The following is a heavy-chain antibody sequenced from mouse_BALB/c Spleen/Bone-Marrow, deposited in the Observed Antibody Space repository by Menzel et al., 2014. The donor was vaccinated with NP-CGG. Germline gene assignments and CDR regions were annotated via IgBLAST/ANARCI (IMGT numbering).Heavy chain of an antibody. Sequence: VNVVESGPGLVAPSQRLSITCTVSGFSLKNYGVHWVRQPPGKGLEWLGVIGTGGGTNYNSALMSRLSISIDNSKSQVFLKMNSLQTDDTAMYYCARDWAYGNWYFDVWGAGTPVTVSS. CDR2: IGTGGGT. CDR3: ARDWAYGNWYFDV. J-gene: IGHJ1*01. D-gene: IGHD2-1*01. V-gene: IGHV2-9*02. CDR1: GFSLKNYG.